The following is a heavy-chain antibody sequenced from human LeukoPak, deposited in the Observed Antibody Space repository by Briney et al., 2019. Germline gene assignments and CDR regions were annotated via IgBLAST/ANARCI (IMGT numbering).Heavy chain of an antibody. CDR2: MNPNSGNT. CDR1: GYTFTSYD. D-gene: IGHD3-22*01. Sequence: ASVNVSCKASGYTFTSYDINWVRQATGQGLEWMGWMNPNSGNTGYAQKFQGRVTMTRDTSTSTVYMELSSLRSEDTAVYYCARARADYYDSSGYYYLPGDYWGQGTLVTVSS. V-gene: IGHV1-8*01. CDR3: ARARADYYDSSGYYYLPGDY. J-gene: IGHJ4*02.